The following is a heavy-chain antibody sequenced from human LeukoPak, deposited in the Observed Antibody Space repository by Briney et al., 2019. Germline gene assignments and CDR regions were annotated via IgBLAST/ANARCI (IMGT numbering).Heavy chain of an antibody. CDR1: GGTFTIYA. D-gene: IGHD3-10*01. Sequence: ASVKVSCTASGGTFTIYAISWVRQAPGQGQEWMGWINPSSGDTNYAQKFQGRVTMTRDTSISTAYMGLSRLRSDDTAVYYCGRDRYFGSGSSTPRWFDPWGQGTLVTVSS. V-gene: IGHV1-2*02. CDR2: INPSSGDT. CDR3: GRDRYFGSGSSTPRWFDP. J-gene: IGHJ5*02.